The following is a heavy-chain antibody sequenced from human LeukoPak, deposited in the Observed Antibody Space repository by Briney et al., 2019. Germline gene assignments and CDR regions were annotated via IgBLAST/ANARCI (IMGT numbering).Heavy chain of an antibody. CDR3: ARWAAYDILTGSNDY. Sequence: PSETLSLTCTVSGGSISSSSYYWGWIRQPPGKGLEWIGSIYYSGSTYYNPSLKSRVTISVDTSKNQFSLKLGSVTAADTAVYYCARWAAYDILTGSNDYWGQGTLVTASS. D-gene: IGHD3-9*01. CDR1: GGSISSSSYY. CDR2: IYYSGST. V-gene: IGHV4-39*01. J-gene: IGHJ4*02.